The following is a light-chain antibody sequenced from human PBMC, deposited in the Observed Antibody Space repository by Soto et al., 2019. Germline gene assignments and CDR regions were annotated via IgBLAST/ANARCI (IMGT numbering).Light chain of an antibody. CDR3: QQSYSTSWT. CDR1: QSISSY. V-gene: IGKV1-39*01. CDR2: AAS. J-gene: IGKJ1*01. Sequence: DIQMTQSPSSLSASVGDRVTITCRASQSISSYLNWYQQKPGKAPKLLIYAASSLQSGVPSRFSGSGSGTDFTRTISSLQPEDCATYYCQQSYSTSWTFGQATKVDIK.